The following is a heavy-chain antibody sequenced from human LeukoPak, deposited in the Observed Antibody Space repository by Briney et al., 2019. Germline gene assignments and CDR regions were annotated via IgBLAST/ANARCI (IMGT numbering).Heavy chain of an antibody. CDR1: GGSISSYY. Sequence: SETLSLTCTVSGGSISSYYWSWIRQPPGKALEWIGYIYYSGRTNYNPSLKSRVTISVDTSKNQFSLKLSSVTAADTAVYYCARVLWFGESHWYSDLWGRGTLVTVSS. CDR2: IYYSGRT. V-gene: IGHV4-59*01. J-gene: IGHJ2*01. D-gene: IGHD3-10*01. CDR3: ARVLWFGESHWYSDL.